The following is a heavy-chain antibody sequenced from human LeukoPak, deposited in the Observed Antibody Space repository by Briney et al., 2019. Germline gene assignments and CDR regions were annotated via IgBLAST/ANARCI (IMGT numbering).Heavy chain of an antibody. J-gene: IGHJ4*02. V-gene: IGHV6-1*01. CDR3: ARHLDGGPDY. D-gene: IGHD3-16*01. CDR1: GDSVSSNSAV. Sequence: SQTLSLTCALSGDSVSSNSAVWLWIRQSPSRGLEWLGGTYYRSKWHNDYAVSVKSRMTINPETSKNQFSLHLNSVTPEDTAVYYCARHLDGGPDYWGQGTLVTVSS. CDR2: TYYRSKWHN.